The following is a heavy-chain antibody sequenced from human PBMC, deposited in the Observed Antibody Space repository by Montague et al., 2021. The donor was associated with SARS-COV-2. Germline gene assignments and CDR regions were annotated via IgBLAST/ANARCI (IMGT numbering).Heavy chain of an antibody. CDR2: IYYTENT. J-gene: IGHJ4*02. D-gene: IGHD5-18*01. CDR1: GGSISNSIYY. V-gene: IGHV4-39*01. CDR3: ARPGSGYSYGSGAFDY. Sequence: SETLSLICTVSGGSISNSIYYWDWIRQPPGKGLEWIGSIYYTENTYYNPSLKSRVTISIDTSRNQFSLKLSSVTAADTAVYYCARPGSGYSYGSGAFDYWGQGTLVTVSS.